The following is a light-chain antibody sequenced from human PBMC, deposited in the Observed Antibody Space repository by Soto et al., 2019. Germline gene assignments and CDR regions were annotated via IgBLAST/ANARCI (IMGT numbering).Light chain of an antibody. CDR3: QQSYTLSPLT. CDR1: QNIRSR. CDR2: AAS. J-gene: IGKJ4*01. Sequence: DFQMTQSPSTLSASVGDRVTITCRASQNIRSRLAWFQQKPGKAPKLLISAASNLQSGVPSRFSGSGSGTVFTLTISSLQPEDFATYFCQQSYTLSPLTFGGGTKVEIK. V-gene: IGKV1-39*01.